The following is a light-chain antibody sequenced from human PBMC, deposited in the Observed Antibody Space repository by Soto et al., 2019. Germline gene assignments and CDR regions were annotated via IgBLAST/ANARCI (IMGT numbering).Light chain of an antibody. V-gene: IGKV3-20*01. J-gene: IGKJ1*01. CDR1: QSVSSSY. CDR3: QQYGSSPPTWT. Sequence: EIVLTQSPGTLSLSPGERATLSCRASQSVSSSYLAWYQQKPGQAPRLLIYGASSRATGIPDRFSGSGSGTDLNLTISRLEPDDFAVYYCQQYGSSPPTWTFGQRTKGDIK. CDR2: GAS.